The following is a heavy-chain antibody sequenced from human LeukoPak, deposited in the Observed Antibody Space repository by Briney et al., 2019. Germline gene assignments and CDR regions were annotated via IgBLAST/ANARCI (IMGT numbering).Heavy chain of an antibody. CDR3: AKDYGDYYYYGMDV. V-gene: IGHV3-9*01. J-gene: IGHJ6*02. D-gene: IGHD4-17*01. Sequence: GGSLRLSCAASGFTFDDYAMHWVRQAPGKGLEWVSGISWNSGSIGYADSVKGRFTISRDNAKNSLYLQMNSLRAEDTALYYCAKDYGDYYYYGMDVWGQGTTVTVSS. CDR1: GFTFDDYA. CDR2: ISWNSGSI.